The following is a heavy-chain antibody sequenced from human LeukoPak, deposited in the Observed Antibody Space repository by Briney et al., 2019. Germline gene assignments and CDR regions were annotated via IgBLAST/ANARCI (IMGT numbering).Heavy chain of an antibody. J-gene: IGHJ3*02. CDR3: ARALQSPDAFDI. CDR1: EFTFSSYW. Sequence: PGGSLRLSCVASEFTFSSYWMHWVRQDPRKGLVWVSRINGDGRNINYADSVRGRFTISRDNAKNSLYLQMNSLRAEDTAVYYCARALQSPDAFDIWGQGTMVTVSS. CDR2: INGDGRNI. D-gene: IGHD4-11*01. V-gene: IGHV3-74*01.